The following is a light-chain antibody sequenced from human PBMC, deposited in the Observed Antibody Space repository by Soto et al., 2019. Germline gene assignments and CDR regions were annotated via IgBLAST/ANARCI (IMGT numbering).Light chain of an antibody. J-gene: IGLJ1*01. CDR3: ASYAGSSNV. Sequence: QSVLTQPASVSGSPGQSITISCTGTSSDVGSYNLVSWYQQHPGKAPRLLIYAVTQRAAGVPSRFSGSKSGNRASLTVSGLQAEDEADYYCASYAGSSNVFGTGTKVTVL. CDR2: AVT. V-gene: IGLV2-14*02. CDR1: SSDVGSYNL.